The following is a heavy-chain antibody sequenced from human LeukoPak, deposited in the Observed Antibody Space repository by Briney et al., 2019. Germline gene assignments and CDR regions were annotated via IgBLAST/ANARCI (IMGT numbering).Heavy chain of an antibody. V-gene: IGHV4-4*07. D-gene: IGHD4-17*01. CDR1: GGSITTHY. J-gene: IGHJ3*02. CDR3: ARDLLGDYGTFDI. CDR2: VYNPGST. Sequence: SETLSLTCTVSGGSITTHYWSWIRQPAGREVEWIGRVYNPGSTKYNPSLESRVTMSVDTSSNRFSLRLRSVTAADTAVYYCARDLLGDYGTFDIWGQGAMVTVSS.